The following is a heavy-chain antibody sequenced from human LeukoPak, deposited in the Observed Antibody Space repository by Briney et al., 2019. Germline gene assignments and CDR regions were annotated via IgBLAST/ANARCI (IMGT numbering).Heavy chain of an antibody. J-gene: IGHJ4*02. Sequence: QPGGSLRLSCAASGFTFSSYAMRWVRQAPGKGLEWVSAISGSGGSTYYADSVKGRFTISRDNSKNTLYLQMNSLRAEDTAVYYCAKERHYYDSSGYYYYFDYWGQGTLVTVSS. V-gene: IGHV3-23*01. CDR1: GFTFSSYA. D-gene: IGHD3-22*01. CDR3: AKERHYYDSSGYYYYFDY. CDR2: ISGSGGST.